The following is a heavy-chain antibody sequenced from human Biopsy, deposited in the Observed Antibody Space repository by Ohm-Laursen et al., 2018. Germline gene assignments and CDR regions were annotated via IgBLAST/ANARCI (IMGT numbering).Heavy chain of an antibody. CDR2: IGPNSGAT. Sequence: GASVKVSCKASGYTFTAYFIHWVRQSPGQGLEWMGWIGPNSGATNYAQKFQGRVTMTGDTSISTAYMELSRLTSDDTGVYYCVRDRCMQQVVRVRADTCDMWGQGTVVTVSS. D-gene: IGHD6-13*01. CDR1: GYTFTAYF. J-gene: IGHJ3*02. V-gene: IGHV1-2*02. CDR3: VRDRCMQQVVRVRADTCDM.